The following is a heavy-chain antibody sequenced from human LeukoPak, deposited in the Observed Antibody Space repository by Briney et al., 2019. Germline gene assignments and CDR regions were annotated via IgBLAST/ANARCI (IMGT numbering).Heavy chain of an antibody. V-gene: IGHV4-59*01. CDR2: IYNSGRT. D-gene: IGHD2-2*01. J-gene: IGHJ1*01. CDR1: GGSISTYY. Sequence: SETLSLTCSVSGGSISTYYWGWIRQPPGKGLEWIGYIYNSGRTTYNPSLKSRVTISVDTSKNQFSLKVSSVTAADTAVYYCARSGERGTSAEYFQHWGQGTLISVSS. CDR3: ARSGERGTSAEYFQH.